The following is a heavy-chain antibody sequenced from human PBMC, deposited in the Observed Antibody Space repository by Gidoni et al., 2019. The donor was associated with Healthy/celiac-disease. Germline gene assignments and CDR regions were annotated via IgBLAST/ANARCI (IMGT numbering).Heavy chain of an antibody. Sequence: QLQLQESGPGLVKPSETLSLTCTVSGGSISSSSYYWGWIRQPPGKGLEWIGSIYYSGSTYYNPSLKSRVTISVDTSKNQFSRKLSSVTAADTAVYYCARYRPDSSGWGWGQGTLVTVSS. CDR2: IYYSGST. CDR3: ARYRPDSSGWG. V-gene: IGHV4-39*01. CDR1: GGSISSSSYY. D-gene: IGHD6-19*01. J-gene: IGHJ4*02.